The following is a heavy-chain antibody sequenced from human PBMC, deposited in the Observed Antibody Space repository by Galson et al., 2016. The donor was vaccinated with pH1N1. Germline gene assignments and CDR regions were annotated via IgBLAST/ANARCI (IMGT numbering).Heavy chain of an antibody. CDR2: ILYNGNDK. CDR1: FSSCG. Sequence: FSSCGIYWVRQAPGKGLEWVGTILYNGNDKYYADSVKGRFTISRDSSMTTVHLQMISVTVEDTAVYFCARDESGYGDSFPDVFDIWGQGTMVTVSS. D-gene: IGHD4-17*01. V-gene: IGHV3-30*12. CDR3: ARDESGYGDSFPDVFDI. J-gene: IGHJ3*02.